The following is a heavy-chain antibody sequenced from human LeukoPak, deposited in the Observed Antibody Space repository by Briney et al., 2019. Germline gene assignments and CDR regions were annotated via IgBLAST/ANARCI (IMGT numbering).Heavy chain of an antibody. V-gene: IGHV3-11*04. J-gene: IGHJ4*02. CDR1: GFAFSDSY. CDR3: ARGGRGDY. Sequence: GGSLRLSCAASGFAFSDSYMSWIRQAPGKGLEWVSYISSSHNTVYYADSVKGRFTISRDNAKNSLYLQMSSLRAEDTAVYYCARGGRGDYWGQGTLVTVSS. CDR2: ISSSHNTV. D-gene: IGHD3-16*01.